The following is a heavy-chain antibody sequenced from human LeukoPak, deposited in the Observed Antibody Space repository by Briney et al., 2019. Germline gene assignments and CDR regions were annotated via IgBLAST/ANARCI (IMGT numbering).Heavy chain of an antibody. D-gene: IGHD3-22*01. CDR2: INDSGGST. V-gene: IGHV3-23*01. J-gene: IGHJ4*02. CDR1: GFTFSSYA. Sequence: PGGSLRLSCAASGFTFSSYAMSWVRQAPGKGLEWVSAINDSGGSTYYADSVKGRFTISRDNSKNTLYLQMNSLRAEDTAVYYCAKVTFPYYYDSSGYSYYFDYWGQGTLVTVSS. CDR3: AKVTFPYYYDSSGYSYYFDY.